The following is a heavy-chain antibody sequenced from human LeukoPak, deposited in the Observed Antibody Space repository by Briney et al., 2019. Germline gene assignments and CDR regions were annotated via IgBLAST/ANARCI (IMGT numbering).Heavy chain of an antibody. Sequence: SETLSLICTVSGGSISSYYWSWIRQPPGKGLEWIGYLYYSGSTNYNPSLKSRVTISVDTSKNQFSLKLSSVTAADTAVYYCARVYNVDVWGKGTTVTVSS. CDR2: LYYSGST. CDR1: GGSISSYY. D-gene: IGHD1-14*01. CDR3: ARVYNVDV. J-gene: IGHJ6*04. V-gene: IGHV4-59*01.